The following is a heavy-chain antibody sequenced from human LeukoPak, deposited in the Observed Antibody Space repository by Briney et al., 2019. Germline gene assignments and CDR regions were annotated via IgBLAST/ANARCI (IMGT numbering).Heavy chain of an antibody. CDR3: TRGSQNCASASCYNF. Sequence: ASVKVSCKVSGYTLTELSMHWVRQAAGQGLEWMGWMNPYSGNTGYAQKFQGRVTMTRSTSISTAYMELGSLTSEDTAVYYCTRGSQNCASASCYNFWGQGTLVTVSS. V-gene: IGHV1-8*01. D-gene: IGHD2-2*02. CDR2: MNPYSGNT. CDR1: GYTLTELS. J-gene: IGHJ4*02.